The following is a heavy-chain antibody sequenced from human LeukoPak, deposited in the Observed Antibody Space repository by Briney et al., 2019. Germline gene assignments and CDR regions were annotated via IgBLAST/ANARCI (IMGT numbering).Heavy chain of an antibody. CDR3: ARTIAAADTRWFDP. Sequence: GGSLRLSCTVSGFTFSTYWMSWVRQAPGKGLEWLSYISIGSSTIYYADSVKGRFTISRDNAKNSLYLQMNSLRAEDTAVYYCARTIAAADTRWFDPWGQGTLVTVSS. J-gene: IGHJ5*02. CDR2: ISIGSSTI. V-gene: IGHV3-48*01. CDR1: GFTFSTYW. D-gene: IGHD6-13*01.